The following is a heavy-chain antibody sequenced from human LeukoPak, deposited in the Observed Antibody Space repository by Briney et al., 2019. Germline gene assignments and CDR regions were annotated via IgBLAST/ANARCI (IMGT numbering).Heavy chain of an antibody. CDR2: ISYDGSNK. Sequence: GGSLRLSCAASGFTFSSYAMHWVRQAPGKGLEWVAVISYDGSNKYYADSVKGRFTISRDNSKNTLYLQMNSLRAEDTAVYYCARSGQQLVRLGSSYYYMDVWGKGTTVTVSS. V-gene: IGHV3-30*04. CDR1: GFTFSSYA. J-gene: IGHJ6*03. CDR3: ARSGQQLVRLGSSYYYMDV. D-gene: IGHD3-16*01.